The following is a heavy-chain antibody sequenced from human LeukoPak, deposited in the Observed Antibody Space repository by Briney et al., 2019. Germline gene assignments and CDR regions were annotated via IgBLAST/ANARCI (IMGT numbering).Heavy chain of an antibody. CDR3: ARAYCSGTTCYRGFDY. Sequence: PGESLKISCKGSGYTFTNYWIGWVRQMPGKGLEWMGIIYPGDSDTKYHPSFQGQVTISADKSISTAYLQWSSLKASDTAMYYCARAYCSGTTCYRGFDYWGQGTLVTVSS. V-gene: IGHV5-51*01. J-gene: IGHJ4*02. D-gene: IGHD2-2*02. CDR1: GYTFTNYW. CDR2: IYPGDSDT.